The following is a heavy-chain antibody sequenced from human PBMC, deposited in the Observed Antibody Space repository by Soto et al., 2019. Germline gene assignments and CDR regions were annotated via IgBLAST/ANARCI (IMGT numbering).Heavy chain of an antibody. V-gene: IGHV3-33*05. CDR3: ARWGTTGGLDV. CDR2: TPYDGSNN. Sequence: QVQLVESEGGVVQPGTSLRLSCVGSGFTFRSYVIHWVRQAPGKGLEWVALTPYDGSNNFYGDSVKGRFTISRDNSRNTVELQMDSLRFEDTALYYCARWGTTGGLDVWGQGTLVSVSS. CDR1: GFTFRSYV. J-gene: IGHJ4*02. D-gene: IGHD3-16*01.